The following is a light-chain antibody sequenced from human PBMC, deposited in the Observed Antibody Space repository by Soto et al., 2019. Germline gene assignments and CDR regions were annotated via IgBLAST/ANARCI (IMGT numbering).Light chain of an antibody. CDR1: QSISYW. Sequence: IQMTQPPSTLSASVGDRVTITCRASQSISYWLAWYQQKPGKAPKLLIYDASSLESGVPSRFSGSRSGTEFTLTISSLQPEDSATYHCQQYYTYSTFGQGTKVDIK. V-gene: IGKV1-5*01. CDR3: QQYYTYST. J-gene: IGKJ1*01. CDR2: DAS.